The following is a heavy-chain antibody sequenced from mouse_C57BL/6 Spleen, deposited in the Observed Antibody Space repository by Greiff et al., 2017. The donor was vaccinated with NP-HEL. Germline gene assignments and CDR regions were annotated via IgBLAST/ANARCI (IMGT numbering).Heavy chain of an antibody. CDR2: IHPNSGST. J-gene: IGHJ2*01. V-gene: IGHV1-64*01. CDR1: GYTFTSYW. D-gene: IGHD1-1*01. CDR3: ARPLITTVVADFDY. Sequence: QVQLQQPGAELVKPGASVKLSCKASGYTFTSYWMHWVKQRPGQGLEWIGMIHPNSGSTNYNEKFKSKATLTVDKSSSTAYMRLSSLTSEDSAVYYCARPLITTVVADFDYWGQGTTLTVSS.